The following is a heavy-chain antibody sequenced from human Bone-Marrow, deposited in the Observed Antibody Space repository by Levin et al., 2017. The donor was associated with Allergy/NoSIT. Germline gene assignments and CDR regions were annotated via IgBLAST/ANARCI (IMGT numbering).Heavy chain of an antibody. CDR1: SGALSNYY. CDR2: INHSGST. V-gene: IGHV4-34*01. Sequence: NPSETLSLTCAVYSGALSNYYWSWIRQSPGKGLEWIGEINHSGSTNYNPSLKSRVVISVDTSKNQFSLNLSSVTAADTSVYYCARLLNYYHNTDYSPWGQGTLVTVSS. J-gene: IGHJ5*02. D-gene: IGHD3-22*01. CDR3: ARLLNYYHNTDYSP.